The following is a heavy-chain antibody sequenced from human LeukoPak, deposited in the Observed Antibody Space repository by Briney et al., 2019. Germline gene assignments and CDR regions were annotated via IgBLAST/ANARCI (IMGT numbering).Heavy chain of an antibody. J-gene: IGHJ5*02. Sequence: GRSLRLPCAASGFTFSSYAMHWVRQAPGKGLEWVAVISYDGSNKYYADSVKGRFTISRDNSKNTLYLQMNSLRAEDTAVYYCARHSGGYSSGWPAWFDPWGQGTLVTVSS. CDR1: GFTFSSYA. CDR2: ISYDGSNK. CDR3: ARHSGGYSSGWPAWFDP. V-gene: IGHV3-30*04. D-gene: IGHD6-19*01.